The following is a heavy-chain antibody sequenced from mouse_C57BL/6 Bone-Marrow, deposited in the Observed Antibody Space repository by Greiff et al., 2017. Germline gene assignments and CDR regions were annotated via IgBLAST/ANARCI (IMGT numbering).Heavy chain of an antibody. J-gene: IGHJ4*01. D-gene: IGHD1-1*01. CDR1: GYTFTSYW. CDR2: IHPNSGST. CDR3: ARDGYYDGNYSMDY. V-gene: IGHV1-64*01. Sequence: VQLQHPGAELVKPGASVKLSCKASGYTFTSYWMHWVKQRPGQGLEWIGMIHPNSGSTNYNEKFKSKATLTVDKSSSTAYMQLSSLTSEDSAVYYCARDGYYDGNYSMDYWGQGTSLTVSS.